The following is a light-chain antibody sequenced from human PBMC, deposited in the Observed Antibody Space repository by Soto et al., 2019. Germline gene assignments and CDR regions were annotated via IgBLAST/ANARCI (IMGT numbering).Light chain of an antibody. CDR1: RNINRK. CDR3: QKYYGYSPLI. J-gene: IGKJ4*01. V-gene: IGKV3-15*01. Sequence: EIMMTQSPATLSVSPGERATLSCRASRNINRKLAWYQQKPGQAPWLLISGASTRATGIPARFSGSGSWTEFTLTISSLQSEDFAVYYCQKYYGYSPLIFGGGTKVEIK. CDR2: GAS.